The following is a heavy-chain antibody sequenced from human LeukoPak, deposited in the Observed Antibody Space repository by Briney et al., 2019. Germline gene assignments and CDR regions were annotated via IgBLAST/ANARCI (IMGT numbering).Heavy chain of an antibody. CDR1: GGTFSSYA. V-gene: IGHV1-69*04. Sequence: SVKVSCKASGGTFSSYAISWVRQAPGQGLEWMGRIIPILGIANYAQKFQGRVTITADKSTSTAYMELSSLRSEDTAVSYCARSCSSTSCYSLSYFGRNNWFDPWGQGTLVTVSS. CDR3: ARSCSSTSCYSLSYFGRNNWFDP. CDR2: IIPILGIA. J-gene: IGHJ5*02. D-gene: IGHD2-2*02.